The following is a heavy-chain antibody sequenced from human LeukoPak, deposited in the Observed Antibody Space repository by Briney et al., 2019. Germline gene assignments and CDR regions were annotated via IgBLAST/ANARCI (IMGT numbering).Heavy chain of an antibody. V-gene: IGHV4-59*12. Sequence: SETLSLTCTVSGGSISSYYWSWIRQPPGKGLEWIGYIYYSGSTHYNPSLKSRVTISVDTSKNQFSLKLSSVTAADTAVYYCARGLLEWELRDDAFDIWGQGTMVTVSS. D-gene: IGHD1-26*01. CDR2: IYYSGST. J-gene: IGHJ3*02. CDR1: GGSISSYY. CDR3: ARGLLEWELRDDAFDI.